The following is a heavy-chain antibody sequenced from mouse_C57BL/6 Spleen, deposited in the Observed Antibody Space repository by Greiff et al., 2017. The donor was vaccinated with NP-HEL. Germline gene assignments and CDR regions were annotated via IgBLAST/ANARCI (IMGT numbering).Heavy chain of an antibody. D-gene: IGHD3-1*01. V-gene: IGHV1-82*01. CDR1: GYAFSSSW. J-gene: IGHJ1*03. CDR2: IYPGDGDT. CDR3: ASSGLKGWYFDV. Sequence: VQLQQSGPELVKPGASVKISCKASGYAFSSSWMNWVKQRPGKGLEWIGRIYPGDGDTNYNGKFKGKATLTADKSSSTAYMQLSSLTSEDSAVYFCASSGLKGWYFDVWGTGTAVTVSS.